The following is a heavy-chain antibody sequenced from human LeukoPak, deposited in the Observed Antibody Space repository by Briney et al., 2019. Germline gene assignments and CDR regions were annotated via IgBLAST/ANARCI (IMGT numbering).Heavy chain of an antibody. V-gene: IGHV3-23*01. CDR1: GFIFSSYA. CDR3: AKGDVLRLPPFEY. CDR2: ISGSAAST. J-gene: IGHJ4*02. Sequence: GGSLRLSCAASGFIFSSYAMSWLRQAPGKGLEWVSAISGSAASTYYADSVRGRFTISRDNSKNTLYLQMNNLGDEDTAVYYCAKGDVLRLPPFEYWGQGMLVTVSS. D-gene: IGHD3-3*01.